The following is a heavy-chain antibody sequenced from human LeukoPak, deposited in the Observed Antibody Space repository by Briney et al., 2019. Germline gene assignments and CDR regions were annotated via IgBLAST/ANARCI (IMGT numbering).Heavy chain of an antibody. CDR2: IYTSGST. Sequence: PSETLSLTCTVSGGSISSYYWSWIRQPAGKGLEWIGRIYTSGSTNYNPSLKSRVTMSVVTSKNQFSLKLSSVTAADTAVYYCARVNYDFWSGYQYHYFDYWGQGTLVTVSS. J-gene: IGHJ4*02. V-gene: IGHV4-4*07. D-gene: IGHD3-3*01. CDR1: GGSISSYY. CDR3: ARVNYDFWSGYQYHYFDY.